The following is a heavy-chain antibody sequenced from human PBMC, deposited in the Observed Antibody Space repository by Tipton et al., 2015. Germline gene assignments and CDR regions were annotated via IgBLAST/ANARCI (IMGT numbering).Heavy chain of an antibody. Sequence: SLRLSCAASGFTFSSYEMNWVRQAPGKGLEWVSGISWNSENIGYADSVKGRFTISRDKAKNSLYLQMNTLRPEDTAVYYCARDLVYGSGSCVDWGQGTLVAVSS. D-gene: IGHD3-10*01. J-gene: IGHJ4*02. CDR2: ISWNSENI. CDR3: ARDLVYGSGSCVD. V-gene: IGHV3-9*01. CDR1: GFTFSSYE.